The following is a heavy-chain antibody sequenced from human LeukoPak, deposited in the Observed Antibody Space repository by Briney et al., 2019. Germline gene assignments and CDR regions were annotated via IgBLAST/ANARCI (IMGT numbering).Heavy chain of an antibody. J-gene: IGHJ4*02. Sequence: GESLKISCKGSGYSFSSYYIGWVRQMPGKGLEWMGIIYPGDSDARYSPSFQGLVTISADKSSSTAYLQWSSLKASDSASYFCAGVYDSYGYYPDNWGQGTLVTVSS. CDR3: AGVYDSYGYYPDN. CDR1: GYSFSSYY. CDR2: IYPGDSDA. D-gene: IGHD3-22*01. V-gene: IGHV5-51*01.